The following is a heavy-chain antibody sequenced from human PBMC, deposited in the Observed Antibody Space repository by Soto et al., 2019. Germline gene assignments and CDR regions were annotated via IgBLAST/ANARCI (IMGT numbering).Heavy chain of an antibody. Sequence: EVQLVESGGGLVQPGGSLRLSCAASGFTFSTYWMSWVRQAPGKGLEWVGNIKQDGSGENYVDSVKGRFTISRDNANHSLYLQMNSLRAEDTAVYYCARDRGPPRYRYYGMDVWGQGTTVTVSS. CDR1: GFTFSTYW. V-gene: IGHV3-7*01. D-gene: IGHD3-10*01. CDR3: ARDRGPPRYRYYGMDV. CDR2: IKQDGSGE. J-gene: IGHJ6*02.